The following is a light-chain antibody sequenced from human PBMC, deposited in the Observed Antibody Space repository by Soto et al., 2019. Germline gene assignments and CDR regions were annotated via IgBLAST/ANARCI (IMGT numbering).Light chain of an antibody. V-gene: IGKV3-15*01. Sequence: EIVITQSPATLSVSPGGRATLSCRASQSVSSNLAWYQQKPGQAPRLLIYGASTRATGFPARFSGSGSGTEFTLTISSLQSEDFAVYYCQQYKSWPLTFGGGTKVDIK. J-gene: IGKJ4*01. CDR1: QSVSSN. CDR3: QQYKSWPLT. CDR2: GAS.